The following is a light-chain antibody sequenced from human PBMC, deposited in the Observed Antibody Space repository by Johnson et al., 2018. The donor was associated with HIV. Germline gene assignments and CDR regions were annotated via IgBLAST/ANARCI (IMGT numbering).Light chain of an antibody. CDR3: GTWDSSLSAYV. CDR1: SSNIGSNY. J-gene: IGLJ1*01. V-gene: IGLV1-51*02. CDR2: ENN. Sequence: QSVLTQPPSVSAAPGQKVTISCSGSSSNIGSNYVSWYQQLPGTAPKLLIYENNKRPSGIPDRFSGSKSGTSATLGITGLQTGDEADYYCGTWDSSLSAYVFGTGTKVTAL.